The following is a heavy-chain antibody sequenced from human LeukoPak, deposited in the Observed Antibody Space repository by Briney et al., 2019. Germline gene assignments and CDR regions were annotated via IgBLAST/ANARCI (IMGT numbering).Heavy chain of an antibody. CDR3: ARSLTYSSGWYSTTSDLDY. CDR1: GFSFSTYA. Sequence: GGSLRLSCAASGFSFSTYAISWVRQAPGKGLEWVSCISTTSSYIFYADSVRGRFTISRDNAKNSLYLQMDSLRAEDTAVYYCARSLTYSSGWYSTTSDLDYWGQGTLVTVSS. J-gene: IGHJ4*02. V-gene: IGHV3-21*01. D-gene: IGHD6-19*01. CDR2: ISTTSSYI.